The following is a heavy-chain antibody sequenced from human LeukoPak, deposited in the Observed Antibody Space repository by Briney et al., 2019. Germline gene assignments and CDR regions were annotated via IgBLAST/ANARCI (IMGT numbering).Heavy chain of an antibody. V-gene: IGHV3-30*01. CDR1: GFTFSHYA. D-gene: IGHD3-10*01. CDR3: ARDLRGSDAYYFDY. J-gene: IGHJ4*02. CDR2: ISYDGNEK. Sequence: PGGSLRLSCAASGFTFSHYAMHWVRQAPGKGLEWVAVISYDGNEKYYADSVRGRFTVSRDNSKGTLYLQMNSLRAEDTAVYYCARDLRGSDAYYFDYWGQGTLVTVSS.